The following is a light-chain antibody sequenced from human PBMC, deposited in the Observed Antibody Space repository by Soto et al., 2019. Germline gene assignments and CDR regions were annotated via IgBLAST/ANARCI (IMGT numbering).Light chain of an antibody. Sequence: QSVLTQPASVSGSPGQSITISCTGSSSDVGGYNYVSWYQQHPGKAPKLMIYEVSNRPSGISNRFSGSKSGTSASLAITGLQAEDEADYYCQAYDYSLTASVFGGGTKVTVL. V-gene: IGLV2-14*01. J-gene: IGLJ3*02. CDR3: QAYDYSLTASV. CDR1: SSDVGGYNY. CDR2: EVS.